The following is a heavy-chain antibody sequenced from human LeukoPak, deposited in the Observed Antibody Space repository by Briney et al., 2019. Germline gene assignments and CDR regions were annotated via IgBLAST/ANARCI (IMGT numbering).Heavy chain of an antibody. CDR2: ISGSGGST. Sequence: PGGSLRLSCAASGFTFSSYGMSWVRQAPGKGLEWVSAISGSGGSTYYADSVKGRFTISRDNSKNTLYLQMNSLRAEDTAVYYCAKDRLVVVAAPSARNWFDPWGQGTLVTVSS. CDR1: GFTFSSYG. CDR3: AKDRLVVVAAPSARNWFDP. J-gene: IGHJ5*02. V-gene: IGHV3-23*01. D-gene: IGHD2-15*01.